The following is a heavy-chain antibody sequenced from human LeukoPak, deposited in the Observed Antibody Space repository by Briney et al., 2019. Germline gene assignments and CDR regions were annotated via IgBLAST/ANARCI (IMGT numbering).Heavy chain of an antibody. CDR3: ARDYRGYRAPYDCDY. CDR2: IKQDGSEK. Sequence: PGGSLRLSCAASGFTFSSYWMSWVRQAPGKGLEWVANIKQDGSEKYYVDSVKGRFTISRDNAKNSLYLQMNSLRAEDTAVYYCARDYRGYRAPYDCDYWGQGTLVTVSS. J-gene: IGHJ4*02. D-gene: IGHD2-15*01. V-gene: IGHV3-7*01. CDR1: GFTFSSYW.